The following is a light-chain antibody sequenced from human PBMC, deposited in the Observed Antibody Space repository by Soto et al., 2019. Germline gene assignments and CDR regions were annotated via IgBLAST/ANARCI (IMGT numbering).Light chain of an antibody. CDR2: AAS. CDR1: QSISSY. Sequence: DIQMTQSPSSLSASLGDRVAITCRASQSISSYLNWYQQKPGKAPKVLIYAASNLQSGVPSRFSGSGSGTDFALTISSLQSEDFAVYYCLQDYNYPITFGQGTRLEIK. CDR3: LQDYNYPIT. V-gene: IGKV1-39*01. J-gene: IGKJ5*01.